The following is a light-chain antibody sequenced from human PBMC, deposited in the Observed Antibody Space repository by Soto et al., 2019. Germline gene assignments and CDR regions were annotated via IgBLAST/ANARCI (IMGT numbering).Light chain of an antibody. CDR2: TTN. CDR1: TGAVTSGNY. Sequence: QAVVTQEPSLTVSPGGTVTLTCASSTGAVTSGNYPSWFQRKPGQAPRTLIYTTNDKHSWTPARFSGSLLGGRATLTLSGAQPEDDADYYCLLYYGGAHLVFGGGTKVTVL. J-gene: IGLJ3*02. CDR3: LLYYGGAHLV. V-gene: IGLV7-43*01.